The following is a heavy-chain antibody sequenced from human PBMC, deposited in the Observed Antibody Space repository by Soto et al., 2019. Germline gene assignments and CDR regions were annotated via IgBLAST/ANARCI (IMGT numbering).Heavy chain of an antibody. Sequence: ASVKVSCKASGYTFTSYYMHWVRQAPGQGLEWMGIINPSGGSTSYAQKFQGRVTMTRDTSTSTVYMELSSLRSEDTAVYYCARAPVAWKSWFDPWGQGTLVTVSA. CDR2: INPSGGST. CDR1: GYTFTSYY. J-gene: IGHJ5*02. V-gene: IGHV1-46*01. D-gene: IGHD1-1*01. CDR3: ARAPVAWKSWFDP.